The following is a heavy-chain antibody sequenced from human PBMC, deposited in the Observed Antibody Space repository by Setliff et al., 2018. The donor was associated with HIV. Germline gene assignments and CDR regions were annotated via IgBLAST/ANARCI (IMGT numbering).Heavy chain of an antibody. CDR1: GGAFGNYY. CDR2: INPRGNT. J-gene: IGHJ4*02. Sequence: LSLTCAVYGGAFGNYYWNWIRQPPGKGLEWIGEINPRGNTNHIPSLKSRVTISADTSKNQFSLNLTSVTAADTAVYYCARGRYFDGSGLPFDHWGQGILVTVSS. D-gene: IGHD3-22*01. CDR3: ARGRYFDGSGLPFDH. V-gene: IGHV4-34*01.